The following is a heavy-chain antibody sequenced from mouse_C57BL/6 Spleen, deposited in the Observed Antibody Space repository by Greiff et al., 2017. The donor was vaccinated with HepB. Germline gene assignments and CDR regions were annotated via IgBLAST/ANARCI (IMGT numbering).Heavy chain of an antibody. V-gene: IGHV5-12*01. J-gene: IGHJ3*01. CDR3: ARTDYDEAWFAY. Sequence: EVMLVESGGGLVQPGGSLKLSCAASGFTFSDYYMYWVRQTPEKRLEWVAYISNGGGSTYYPDTVKGRFTISRDNAKNTLYLQMSRLKSEDTAMYYCARTDYDEAWFAYWGQGTLVTVSA. CDR2: ISNGGGST. D-gene: IGHD2-4*01. CDR1: GFTFSDYY.